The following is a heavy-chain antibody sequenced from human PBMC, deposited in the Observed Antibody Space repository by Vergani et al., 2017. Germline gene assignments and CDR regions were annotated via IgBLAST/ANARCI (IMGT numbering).Heavy chain of an antibody. Sequence: VQLVQSGAEVKKPGSSVKVSCKASGGTFSSYAISWVRQAPGQGLEWMGGIIPIFGTANYAQKFQGRVTITADESTSTAYMELSSLRSEDTAVYYCARARYYYDSSGYYYDYFDYWGQGTLVTVSS. J-gene: IGHJ4*02. V-gene: IGHV1-69*01. CDR1: GGTFSSYA. CDR2: IIPIFGTA. CDR3: ARARYYYDSSGYYYDYFDY. D-gene: IGHD3-22*01.